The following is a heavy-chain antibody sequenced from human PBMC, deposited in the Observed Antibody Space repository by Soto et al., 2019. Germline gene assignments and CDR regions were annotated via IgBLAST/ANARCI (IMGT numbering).Heavy chain of an antibody. J-gene: IGHJ6*01. D-gene: IGHD3-10*01. CDR1: GGSISSGGYY. CDR2: IYYSGST. CDR3: ARVGDYYSMDV. Sequence: QVQLQESGPGLVKPSQTLSLTCTVSGGSISSGGYYWSWIRQHPGKGLEWIGYIYYSGSTYANPSLNSRVTESEDSSKNHFALKLSSVTAADTAVYYCARVGDYYSMDVWGQGATVTVSS. V-gene: IGHV4-31*03.